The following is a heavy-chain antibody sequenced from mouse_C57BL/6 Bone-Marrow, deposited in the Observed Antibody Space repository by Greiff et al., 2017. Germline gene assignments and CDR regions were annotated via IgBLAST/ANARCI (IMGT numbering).Heavy chain of an antibody. V-gene: IGHV5-4*01. J-gene: IGHJ2*01. D-gene: IGHD2-12*01. CDR2: ISDGGSYT. CDR1: GFTFSSYA. CDR3: ARDDSFDY. Sequence: EVHLVESGGGLVKPGGSLKLSCAASGFTFSSYAMSWVRQTPEKRLEWVATISDGGSYTYYPDNVKGRFTISRDNAKNNLYLQMSHLKSEDTAMYYCARDDSFDYGGQGTTLTVSS.